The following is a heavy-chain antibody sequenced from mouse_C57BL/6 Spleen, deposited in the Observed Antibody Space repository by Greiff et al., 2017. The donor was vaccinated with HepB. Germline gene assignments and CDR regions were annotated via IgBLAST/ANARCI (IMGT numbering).Heavy chain of an antibody. Sequence: LQESGAELARPGASVKLSCKASGYTFTSYGISWVKQRTGQGLEWIGEIYPRSGNTYYNEKFKGKATLTADKSSSTAYMELRSLTSEDSAVYFCARSLITTGARDYWGQGTTLTVSS. D-gene: IGHD1-1*01. CDR3: ARSLITTGARDY. V-gene: IGHV1-81*01. J-gene: IGHJ2*01. CDR1: GYTFTSYG. CDR2: IYPRSGNT.